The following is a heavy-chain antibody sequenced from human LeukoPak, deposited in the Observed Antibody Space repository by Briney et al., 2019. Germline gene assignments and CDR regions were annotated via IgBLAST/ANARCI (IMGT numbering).Heavy chain of an antibody. CDR1: GGTFSSYA. Sequence: SVKVSCKASGGTFSSYAISWVRQAPGQGLEWMGGIIPIFGTANYAQKFQGRVTMTRNTSISTAYMELSSLRSEDTAVYYCARVSLGYDFWSGYYVYYYGMDVWGQGTTVTVSS. CDR2: IIPIFGTA. J-gene: IGHJ6*02. D-gene: IGHD3-3*01. V-gene: IGHV1-69*05. CDR3: ARVSLGYDFWSGYYVYYYGMDV.